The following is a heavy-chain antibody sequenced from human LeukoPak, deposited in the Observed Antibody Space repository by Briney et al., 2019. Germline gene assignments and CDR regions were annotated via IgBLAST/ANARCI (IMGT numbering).Heavy chain of an antibody. CDR3: ARDSSSGGNDAFDI. V-gene: IGHV3-53*01. CDR1: GFTVSSNY. J-gene: IGHJ3*02. CDR2: IYSGGST. D-gene: IGHD6-19*01. Sequence: PGGSLRLSCAASGFTVSSNYMSWVRQAPGKGLEWVSVIYSGGSTYYADSLKGRFTISRDNSKNTLYLQMNSLRAEDTAVYYCARDSSSGGNDAFDIWGQGTMVTVSS.